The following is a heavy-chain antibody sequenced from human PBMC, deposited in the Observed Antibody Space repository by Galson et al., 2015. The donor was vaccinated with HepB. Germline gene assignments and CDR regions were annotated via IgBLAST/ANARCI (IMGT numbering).Heavy chain of an antibody. J-gene: IGHJ4*02. V-gene: IGHV3-7*03. CDR3: ATEDYFRFDY. D-gene: IGHD2/OR15-2a*01. Sequence: SLRLSCAATGFTFSNYYMTWVRQAPGKGLERVAKIKPDGSDKYYVDSVKGRFTISRDNAKNSLYLQMNSLRAEDTAVYYCATEDYFRFDYWGQGTLATVSS. CDR1: GFTFSNYY. CDR2: IKPDGSDK.